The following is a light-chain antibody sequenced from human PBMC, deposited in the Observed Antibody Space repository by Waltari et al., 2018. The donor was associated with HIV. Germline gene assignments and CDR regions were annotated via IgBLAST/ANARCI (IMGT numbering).Light chain of an antibody. CDR1: RIDVGGYTN. V-gene: IGLV2-14*03. J-gene: IGLJ3*02. Sequence: QSALTQPAPVSGSPGQSSPISCTVPRIDVGGYTNVSWYQRHPGKAPKLMIYDVNNRPSGVSNRFSGSKSGNTASLTISGLQAEDEADYYCSSYTSSSTRVFGGGTKVTVL. CDR3: SSYTSSSTRV. CDR2: DVN.